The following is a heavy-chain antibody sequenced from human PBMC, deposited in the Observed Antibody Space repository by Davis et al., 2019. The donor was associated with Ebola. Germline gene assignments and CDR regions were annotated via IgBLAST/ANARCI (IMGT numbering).Heavy chain of an antibody. CDR3: ARVLYSSSWYLYYFDY. CDR2: INHSGST. D-gene: IGHD6-13*01. Sequence: MPGGSLRLSCAVYGGSFSGYYWSWIRQPPGKGLEWIGEINHSGSTNYNPSLKSRVTISVDTSKNQFSLQLNSVTPEDTAVYYCARVLYSSSWYLYYFDYWGQGTLVTVSS. V-gene: IGHV4-34*01. CDR1: GGSFSGYY. J-gene: IGHJ4*02.